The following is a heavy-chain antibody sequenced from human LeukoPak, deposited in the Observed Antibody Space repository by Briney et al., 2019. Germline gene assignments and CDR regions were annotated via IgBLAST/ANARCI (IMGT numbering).Heavy chain of an antibody. J-gene: IGHJ1*01. CDR1: GGTFSSYA. V-gene: IGHV1-69*05. D-gene: IGHD3-22*01. CDR3: ASFLYYYDSSGYYPEYFQH. Sequence: ASVKVSCKASGGTFSSYAISWVRQAPGQGLEWMGGIIPIFGTANYAQKLQGRVTMTTDTSTSTAYMELRSLRSDDTAVYYCASFLYYYDSSGYYPEYFQHWGQGTLVTVSS. CDR2: IIPIFGTA.